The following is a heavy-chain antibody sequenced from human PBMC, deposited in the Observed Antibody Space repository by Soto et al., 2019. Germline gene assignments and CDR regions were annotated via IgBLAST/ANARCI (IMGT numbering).Heavy chain of an antibody. V-gene: IGHV3-23*01. CDR1: GFTFSSYA. CDR3: AKDGGHYYGSGSPSNWFDP. Sequence: GGSLRLSCAASGFTFSSYAMSWVRQAPGKGLEWVSAISGSGGSKYYADSVKGRFTISRDNSKNTLYLQMNSLRAEDTAVYYCAKDGGHYYGSGSPSNWFDPWGQGTLVTVSS. J-gene: IGHJ5*02. D-gene: IGHD3-10*01. CDR2: ISGSGGSK.